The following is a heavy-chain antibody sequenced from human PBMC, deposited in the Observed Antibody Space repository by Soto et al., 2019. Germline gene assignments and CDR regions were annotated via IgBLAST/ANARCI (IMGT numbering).Heavy chain of an antibody. Sequence: ASVKVSCKASGYSFTDYHIHWVRQAPGQELEWLGRINPKSGGTSTAQKFQGWVTMTRDRSISTVYMELTRLRSDDTAVYFCARGHSTDCSNGVCSFFYNHEMDVWGQGTTVTV. CDR1: GYSFTDYH. CDR3: ARGHSTDCSNGVCSFFYNHEMDV. CDR2: INPKSGGT. J-gene: IGHJ6*02. V-gene: IGHV1-2*04. D-gene: IGHD2-8*01.